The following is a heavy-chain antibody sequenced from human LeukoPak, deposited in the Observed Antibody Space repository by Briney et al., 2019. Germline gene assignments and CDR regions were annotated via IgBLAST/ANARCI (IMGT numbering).Heavy chain of an antibody. V-gene: IGHV4-34*01. J-gene: IGHJ4*02. CDR1: GGSFSGYY. CDR2: INHSGNT. Sequence: PSETLSLTCAVYGGSFSGYYWSWIRQPPGKGLEWIGEINHSGNTNYNPSLKSRVTISVDTSKNQFSLKLSSVTAADTAVYYCARSRSVVPAAMVIYYWGQGTLVTVSS. CDR3: ARSRSVVPAAMVIYY. D-gene: IGHD2-2*01.